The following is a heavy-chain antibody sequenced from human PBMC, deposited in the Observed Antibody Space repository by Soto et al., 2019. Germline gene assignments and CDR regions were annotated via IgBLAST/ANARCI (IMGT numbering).Heavy chain of an antibody. D-gene: IGHD4-17*01. CDR2: IYSDGST. Sequence: XGSLILSCAASGFTVSSKYMSWVRQAPGKGLEWVSVIYSDGSTYYADSVKGRFTISRDTSKNTLYLQMSSLRVEDTAVYYCAKKPYGDSGWFDYWGQGTRVTVSS. CDR1: GFTVSSKY. J-gene: IGHJ5*01. CDR3: AKKPYGDSGWFDY. V-gene: IGHV3-53*01.